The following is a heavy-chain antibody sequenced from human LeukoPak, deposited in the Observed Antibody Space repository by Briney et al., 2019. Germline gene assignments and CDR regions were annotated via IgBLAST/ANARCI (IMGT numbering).Heavy chain of an antibody. Sequence: PSETLSLTCTVSGGSISSSSSYWVWIRQPPGKGLEWIGTIYYSGSTYYNPSLKSRVTISVDTPKNQFSLKLSSVIAADTAVYYCARDTGPSGTAFDYWGQGTLVTVSS. CDR3: ARDTGPSGTAFDY. V-gene: IGHV4-39*07. D-gene: IGHD2-2*01. CDR1: GGSISSSSSY. CDR2: IYYSGST. J-gene: IGHJ4*02.